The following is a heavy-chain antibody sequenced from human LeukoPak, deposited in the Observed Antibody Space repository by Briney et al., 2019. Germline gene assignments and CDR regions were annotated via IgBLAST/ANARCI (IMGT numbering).Heavy chain of an antibody. V-gene: IGHV3-48*01. Sequence: PGGSLRLSCAASGFTFSSYSMNWVRQAPGKGLEWVSYISSSSSTIYYADSVKGRFTISRDNAKNSLYLQMNSLRAEDTAVYYCARDRVSGSYPYNWFDPWGQGTLVTVSS. J-gene: IGHJ5*02. CDR1: GFTFSSYS. D-gene: IGHD1-26*01. CDR3: ARDRVSGSYPYNWFDP. CDR2: ISSSSSTI.